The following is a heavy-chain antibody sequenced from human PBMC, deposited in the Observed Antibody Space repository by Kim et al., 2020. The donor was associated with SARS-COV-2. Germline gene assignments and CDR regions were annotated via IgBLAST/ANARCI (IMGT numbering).Heavy chain of an antibody. J-gene: IGHJ4*02. CDR3: AKDAHKQLWLREYFDH. V-gene: IGHV3-74*01. CDR2: INSDGSST. D-gene: IGHD5-18*01. CDR1: GFTFSSYW. Sequence: GGSLRLSCAASGFTFSSYWMHWVRQAPGKGLVWVSRINSDGSSTNYADSVKGRFTISRDNAKNTLYLQMNSLRAEDTAVYYCAKDAHKQLWLREYFDHWGQGTLVTVSS.